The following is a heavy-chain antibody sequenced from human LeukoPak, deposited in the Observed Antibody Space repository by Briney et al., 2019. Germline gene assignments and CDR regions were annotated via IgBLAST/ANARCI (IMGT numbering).Heavy chain of an antibody. CDR3: ARGRREYCTSTSCYYYFDY. CDR2: IYYSGST. D-gene: IGHD2-2*01. J-gene: IGHJ4*02. CDR1: GVSISSSSYL. Sequence: SETLSLTCTVSGVSISSSSYLWGWIRQPPGKGLDWIGSIYYSGSTYYNPSLKSRVTMFVDTSKNQFSLKLRSVTAADTAVYYCARGRREYCTSTSCYYYFDYWGQGTLVTVSS. V-gene: IGHV4-39*01.